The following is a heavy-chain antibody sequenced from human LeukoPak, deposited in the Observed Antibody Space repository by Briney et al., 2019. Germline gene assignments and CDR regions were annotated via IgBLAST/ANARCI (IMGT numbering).Heavy chain of an antibody. CDR2: IYYSGST. CDR1: GGSISSYY. V-gene: IGHV4-59*08. CDR3: AVGYSPTEDYYGMDV. J-gene: IGHJ6*02. Sequence: KSSETLSLTCTVSGGSISSYYWSWIRQPPGKGLEWIGYIYYSGSTNYNPSLKSRVTISVDTSKNQFSLKLSSVTAADTAVYYCAVGYSPTEDYYGMDVWGQGTTVTVSS. D-gene: IGHD6-13*01.